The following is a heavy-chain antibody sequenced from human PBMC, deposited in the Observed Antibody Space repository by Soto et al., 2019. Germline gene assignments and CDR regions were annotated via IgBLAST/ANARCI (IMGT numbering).Heavy chain of an antibody. CDR2: ISSSSSTI. V-gene: IGHV3-48*02. CDR1: GFTFSSYS. D-gene: IGHD1-26*01. Sequence: QAGGSLRLSCAASGFTFSSYSMNWVRQAPGKGLEWVSYISSSSSTIYYADSVKGRFTISRDNAKNSLYLQMNSLRDEDTAVYYCARDGPFIVGAALGGMDVWGQGTTVTVSS. J-gene: IGHJ6*02. CDR3: ARDGPFIVGAALGGMDV.